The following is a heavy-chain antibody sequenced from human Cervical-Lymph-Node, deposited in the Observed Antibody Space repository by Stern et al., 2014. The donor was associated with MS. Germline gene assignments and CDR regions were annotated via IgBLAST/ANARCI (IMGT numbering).Heavy chain of an antibody. CDR2: IYYSGST. D-gene: IGHD6-13*01. V-gene: IGHV4-31*03. Sequence: QLQESGPGLVKPSQTLSLTCTVSGGSISSGGYYWSWIRQHPGKGLEWIGYIYYSGSTYYNPSLKSRVTISVDTSKNQFSLKLSSVTAADTAVYYCARGYSSSWYTLPQDYWGQGTLVTVSS. J-gene: IGHJ4*02. CDR3: ARGYSSSWYTLPQDY. CDR1: GGSISSGGYY.